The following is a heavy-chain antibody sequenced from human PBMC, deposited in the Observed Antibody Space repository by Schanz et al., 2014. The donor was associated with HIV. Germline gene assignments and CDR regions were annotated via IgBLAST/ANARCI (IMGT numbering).Heavy chain of an antibody. CDR2: VYYSGHA. CDR1: GGSISGHY. CDR3: VVGHNHDF. V-gene: IGHV4-59*11. Sequence: QVQLQESGPGLVKPSETLSLSCAVSGGSISGHYWSWIRQPAGKGLEWIGYVYYSGHAKYNPSLKSRVTISIDTSKNQFSLNLNSVTAADTAVYYCVVGHNHDFWGQGTLVAVSS. J-gene: IGHJ4*02. D-gene: IGHD1-1*01.